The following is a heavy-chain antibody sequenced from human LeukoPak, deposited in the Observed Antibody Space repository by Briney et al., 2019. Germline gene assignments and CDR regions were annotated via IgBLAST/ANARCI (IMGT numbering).Heavy chain of an antibody. J-gene: IGHJ3*02. CDR1: GSISSYY. V-gene: IGHV4-4*09. CDR3: ARQKCTSTSCLTKNAFDI. Sequence: SETLSLTCTVSGSISSYYWSWIRQLPGKGLEWIGYIYTSGSTNYNPSLKSRVTISVDTSKNQFSLDLSSVTAADTAVYYCARQKCTSTSCLTKNAFDIWGQGTMVTVSS. CDR2: IYTSGST. D-gene: IGHD2-2*01.